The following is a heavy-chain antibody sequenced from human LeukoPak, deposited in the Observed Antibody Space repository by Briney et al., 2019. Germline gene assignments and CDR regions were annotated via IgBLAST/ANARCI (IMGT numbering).Heavy chain of an antibody. CDR1: GFTFSDYS. D-gene: IGHD6-19*01. CDR2: ISSSSTYI. CDR3: AREDSSGWFYFDC. V-gene: IGHV3-21*01. Sequence: GGSLRLSCAASGFTFSDYSMNWVRQAPGPGLEWVSSISSSSTYIYYADSVKGRFTISRDNAKNSLDLQMNGLRAEDTAVYYCAREDSSGWFYFDCWGKGTLVTVAS. J-gene: IGHJ4*02.